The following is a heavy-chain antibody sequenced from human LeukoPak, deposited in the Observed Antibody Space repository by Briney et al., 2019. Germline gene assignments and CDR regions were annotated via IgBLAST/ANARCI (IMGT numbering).Heavy chain of an antibody. CDR3: ARRVQPNAGPFDS. CDR2: ISGDGAKT. D-gene: IGHD3-10*01. Sequence: GGSLRLSCAASGFTFSGCASSWVRQAPGKGLEWVAGISGDGAKTYYADSVKARFTISRDNSKNTLFLQMDRLRAEDTAVYYCARRVQPNAGPFDSWGQGTLASVS. V-gene: IGHV3-23*01. CDR1: GFTFSGCA. J-gene: IGHJ4*02.